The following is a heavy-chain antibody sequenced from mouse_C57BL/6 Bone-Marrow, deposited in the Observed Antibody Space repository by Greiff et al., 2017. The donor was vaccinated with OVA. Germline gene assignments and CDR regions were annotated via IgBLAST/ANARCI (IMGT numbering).Heavy chain of an antibody. J-gene: IGHJ2*01. D-gene: IGHD4-1*01. V-gene: IGHV5-17*01. CDR2: ISSGSSTI. CDR3: AREDWDAYFDY. CDR1: GFTFSDYG. Sequence: EVKLEESGGGLVKPGGSLKLSCAASGFTFSDYGLHWVRQAPEKGLEWVAYISSGSSTIYYADTVQGRFTISRDNAKNTLFLQMTSLRSEDTAMYYCAREDWDAYFDYWGQGTTLTVSS.